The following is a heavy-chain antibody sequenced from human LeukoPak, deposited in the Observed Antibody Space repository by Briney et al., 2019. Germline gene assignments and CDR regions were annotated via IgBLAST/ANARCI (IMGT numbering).Heavy chain of an antibody. Sequence: GASVKVSCKASGYTFTGYYMHWVRQAPGQGLEWMGWINPNSGGTNYAQKFQGRVTMTRDTSISTAYMELSRLRSDDTAVYYCARDHHYDILTGLDYYFDYWGQGTLVTVSS. V-gene: IGHV1-2*02. CDR1: GYTFTGYY. CDR2: INPNSGGT. CDR3: ARDHHYDILTGLDYYFDY. D-gene: IGHD3-9*01. J-gene: IGHJ4*02.